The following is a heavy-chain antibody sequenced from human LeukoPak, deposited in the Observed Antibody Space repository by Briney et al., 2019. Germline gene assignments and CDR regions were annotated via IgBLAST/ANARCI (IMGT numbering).Heavy chain of an antibody. CDR3: VRALGSSSADS. CDR2: IKQDGREK. Sequence: GGSLRLSCAASGFTFTHSWMSWVRQAPGKGLEWVANIKQDGREKYYVHSVEGRFTISRDNAKNSLSLQMNSLRGEDTAVYYCVRALGSSSADSWGQGTLVTVSS. D-gene: IGHD6-6*01. CDR1: GFTFTHSW. J-gene: IGHJ4*02. V-gene: IGHV3-7*01.